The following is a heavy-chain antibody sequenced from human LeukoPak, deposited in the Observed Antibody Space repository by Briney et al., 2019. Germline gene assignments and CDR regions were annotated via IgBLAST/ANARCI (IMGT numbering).Heavy chain of an antibody. D-gene: IGHD3-22*01. Sequence: SETLSLTCTVSGGSISSGDYYWSWIRQPPGKGLERIAYMYYSGSTYYNPSLKSRVTMSADTSKNQLSLKLSSVTAADTAVYYCARPYYYDSRIDPWGQGILATVSS. CDR3: ARPYYYDSRIDP. CDR2: MYYSGST. CDR1: GGSISSGDYY. J-gene: IGHJ5*02. V-gene: IGHV4-30-4*01.